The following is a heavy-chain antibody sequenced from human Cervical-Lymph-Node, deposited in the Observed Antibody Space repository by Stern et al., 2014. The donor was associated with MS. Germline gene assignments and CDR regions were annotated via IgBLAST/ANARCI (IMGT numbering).Heavy chain of an antibody. D-gene: IGHD3-10*01. J-gene: IGHJ4*02. CDR2: FDPEDGET. CDR1: GHPLSELA. CDR3: ATDRGVK. Sequence: VQLVQSGAEVKKPGASVTVSCNVSGHPLSELAIHWLRQLPTSGLESLRHFDPEDGETVYARRLPGRLSMAEDTSTGTSYMTLTALTSDDTAVYYCATDRGVKWGPGTLVAVSS. V-gene: IGHV1-24*01.